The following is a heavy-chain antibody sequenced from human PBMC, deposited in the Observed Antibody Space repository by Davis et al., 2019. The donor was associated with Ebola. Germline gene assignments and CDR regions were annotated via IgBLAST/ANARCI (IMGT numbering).Heavy chain of an antibody. CDR1: GFTFSSYG. V-gene: IGHV3-30*18. CDR2: ISYDGSNK. Sequence: GESLKISCAASGFTFSSYGMHWVRQAPGKGLEWVAVISYDGSNKYYADSVKGRFTISRDNSKNTLYLQMNSLRAEDTALYYCAKASYYYGMDVWGQGTTVTVSS. CDR3: AKASYYYGMDV. J-gene: IGHJ6*02.